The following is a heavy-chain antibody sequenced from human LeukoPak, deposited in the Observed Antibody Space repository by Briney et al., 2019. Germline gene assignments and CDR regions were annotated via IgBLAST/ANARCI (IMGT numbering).Heavy chain of an antibody. D-gene: IGHD3-16*01. CDR2: IYHNGDT. V-gene: IGHV4-39*01. J-gene: IGHJ4*02. CDR3: ARLWSHSKTEDY. Sequence: SETLSLTCTVSGDSISSGLYAWGWIRQPPGEGLEWIGNIYHNGDTYYNPSLRSRVTISVDTSEYQFSLNLRSVTAADTADCARLWSHSKTEDYWGQGTVVTVSS. CDR1: GDSISSGLYA.